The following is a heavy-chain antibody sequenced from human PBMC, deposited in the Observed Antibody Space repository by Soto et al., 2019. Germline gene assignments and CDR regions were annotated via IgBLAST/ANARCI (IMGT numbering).Heavy chain of an antibody. CDR2: ISHDGRVT. J-gene: IGHJ4*02. CDR3: AREPYGDSQYFDY. V-gene: IGHV3-30*04. D-gene: IGHD2-21*02. CDR1: GFTFNSLS. Sequence: QVQLVESGGGMVQPGMSLRLSCAASGFTFNSLSLHWVRQRPDKGLEWVAVISHDGRVTFYADFVKGRFTVSRDNSKNTIYLQVNSLRAEDTAVYYCAREPYGDSQYFDYWGQGTLVTVSS.